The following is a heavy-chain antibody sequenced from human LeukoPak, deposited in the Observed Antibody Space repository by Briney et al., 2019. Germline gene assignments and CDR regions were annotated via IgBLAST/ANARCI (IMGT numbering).Heavy chain of an antibody. D-gene: IGHD6-13*01. CDR1: GFTFSSYG. CDR3: AKAEQQLSYTYDAFDI. CDR2: INHSGST. J-gene: IGHJ3*02. Sequence: GSLRLSCAASGFTFSSYGMHWVRQAPGKGLEWIGEINHSGSTNYNPSLKSRVTISVDTSKNQFSLKLSSVTAADTAVYYCAKAEQQLSYTYDAFDIWGQGTMVTVSS. V-gene: IGHV4-34*08.